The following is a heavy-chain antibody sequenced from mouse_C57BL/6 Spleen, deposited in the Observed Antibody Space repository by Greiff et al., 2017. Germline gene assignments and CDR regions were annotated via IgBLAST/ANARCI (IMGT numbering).Heavy chain of an antibody. CDR2: IDPSDSYT. CDR3: AKGLRERYFDV. J-gene: IGHJ1*03. D-gene: IGHD1-1*01. Sequence: QVQLQQPGAELVRPGTSVKLSCKASGYTFTSYWMHWVKQRPGQGLEWIGVIDPSDSYTNYNQKFKGKATLTVDTSSSTAYMQLSSLTSEDSAVYYCAKGLRERYFDVWGTGTTVTVSS. V-gene: IGHV1-59*01. CDR1: GYTFTSYW.